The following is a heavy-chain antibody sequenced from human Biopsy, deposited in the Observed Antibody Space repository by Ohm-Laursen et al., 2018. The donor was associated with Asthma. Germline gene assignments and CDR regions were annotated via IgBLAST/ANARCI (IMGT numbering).Heavy chain of an antibody. CDR2: ISPVFGST. Sequence: SVKVSCQASGGTFGNYAISWVRQAPGLGLEWMGGISPVFGSTNIAQKFQGRVNISADIFAKTAYLEVSSLRSDDTAVYYCASPSSSREILYYYYNMDIWGQGTTVTV. V-gene: IGHV1-69*06. CDR1: GGTFGNYA. CDR3: ASPSSSREILYYYYNMDI. D-gene: IGHD6-13*01. J-gene: IGHJ6*02.